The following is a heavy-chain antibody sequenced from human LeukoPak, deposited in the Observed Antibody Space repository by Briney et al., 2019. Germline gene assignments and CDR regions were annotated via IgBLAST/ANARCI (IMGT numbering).Heavy chain of an antibody. J-gene: IGHJ6*03. D-gene: IGHD1-26*01. Sequence: SETLSLTCTVSGGSISSYYWSWIRQPPGKGLEWIGYIYYSGSTNYNPSLKSRVNISVDTSKNQFSLKLSSVTAADTAVYYCARGRKELPDYYYYYMDVWGKGTTVTVSS. CDR2: IYYSGST. CDR3: ARGRKELPDYYYYYMDV. V-gene: IGHV4-59*12. CDR1: GGSISSYY.